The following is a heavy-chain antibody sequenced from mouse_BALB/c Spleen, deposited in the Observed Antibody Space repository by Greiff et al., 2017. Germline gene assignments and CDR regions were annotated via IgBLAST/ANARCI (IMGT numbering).Heavy chain of an antibody. CDR2: INPYNDGT. CDR1: GYTFTSYV. V-gene: IGHV1-14*01. J-gene: IGHJ4*01. D-gene: IGHD2-3*01. CDR3: ASDGYYDYAMDY. Sequence: VQLKESGPELVKPGASVKMSCKASGYTFTSYVMHWVKQKPGQGLEWIGYINPYNDGTKYNEKFKGKATLTSDKSSSTAYMELSSLTSEDSAVYYCASDGYYDYAMDYWGQGTSVTVSS.